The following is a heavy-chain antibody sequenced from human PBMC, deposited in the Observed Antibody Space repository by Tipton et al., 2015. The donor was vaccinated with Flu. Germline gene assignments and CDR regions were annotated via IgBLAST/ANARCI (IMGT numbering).Heavy chain of an antibody. D-gene: IGHD3-10*01. J-gene: IGHJ4*02. CDR1: GFTFSSYA. V-gene: IGHV3-30*04. CDR3: ARAAVGMGVRGVIGY. CDR2: ISYDGSNK. Sequence: RSLRLSCAASGFTFSSYAMHWVRQAPGKGLEWVAVISYDGSNKYYADSVKGRFTISRDNSKNTLYLQMNSLRAEDTAVYYCARAAVGMGVRGVIGYWGQGTLVTVSS.